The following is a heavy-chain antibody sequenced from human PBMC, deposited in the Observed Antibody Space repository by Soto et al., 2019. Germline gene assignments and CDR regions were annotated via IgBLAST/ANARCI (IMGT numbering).Heavy chain of an antibody. CDR3: AKVMVKNWFDP. CDR1: GFTFRNNV. V-gene: IGHV3-23*01. J-gene: IGHJ5*02. D-gene: IGHD5-18*01. CDR2: ITGSGRDT. Sequence: GGSLRLSCAASGFTFRNNVLSWVRQAPGKGLDWVSGITGSGRDTYYADSVKGRFTISRDNSKNMVFLQMNSLRADDTAVYYCAKVMVKNWFDPWGQGTLVTVSS.